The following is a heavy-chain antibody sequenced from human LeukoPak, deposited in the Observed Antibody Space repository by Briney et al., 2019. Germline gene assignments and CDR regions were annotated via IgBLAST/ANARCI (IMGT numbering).Heavy chain of an antibody. V-gene: IGHV4-59*08. J-gene: IGHJ6*03. CDR2: IHYSGST. Sequence: SETLSLTCTVSGGSVSGYYWSWIRQPPGKGLQWIGYIHYSGSTNYNPSLKSRVTISVDTSKNQFSLKLSSVTAADTAVYYCARGGGSGSRRYYYMDVWGKGTTVTISS. CDR3: ARGGGSGSRRYYYMDV. CDR1: GGSVSGYY. D-gene: IGHD3-10*01.